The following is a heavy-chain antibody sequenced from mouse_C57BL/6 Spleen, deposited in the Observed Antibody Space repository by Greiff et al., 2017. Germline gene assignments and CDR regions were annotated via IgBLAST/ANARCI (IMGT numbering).Heavy chain of an antibody. Sequence: VQLQQSGPELVKPGASVKISCKASGYTFTDYYMNWVKKSHGKSLEWIGDINPNNGGTSYNQKFKGKATLTVDKSSSTAYMELRSLTSEDSAVYYCASPIITTVVAHYAMDYWGQGTSVTVSS. D-gene: IGHD1-1*01. V-gene: IGHV1-26*01. CDR1: GYTFTDYY. CDR2: INPNNGGT. J-gene: IGHJ4*01. CDR3: ASPIITTVVAHYAMDY.